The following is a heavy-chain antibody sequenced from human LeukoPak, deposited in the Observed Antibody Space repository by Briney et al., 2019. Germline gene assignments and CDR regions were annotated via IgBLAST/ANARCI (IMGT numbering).Heavy chain of an antibody. CDR2: ISGSGGST. J-gene: IGHJ4*02. Sequence: QSGGSLRLSCAASGFTFSSYAMSWVRQAPGKGLEWVSAISGSGGSTYYADSVKGRFTISRDNSKNTLFLQMNSLRAEDTAVYYCAKDTYSSSPYYFDYWGQGTLVTVSS. CDR1: GFTFSSYA. D-gene: IGHD6-6*01. V-gene: IGHV3-23*01. CDR3: AKDTYSSSPYYFDY.